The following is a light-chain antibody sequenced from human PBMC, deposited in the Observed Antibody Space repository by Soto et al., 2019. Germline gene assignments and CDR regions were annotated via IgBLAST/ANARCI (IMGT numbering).Light chain of an antibody. CDR3: QQQGSSPWT. J-gene: IGKJ1*01. CDR2: GAS. Sequence: EIVMTQSPATLSVSPGERATLSCRASQSVSRNLAWYQQKPGQAPRLLIYGASNRATGIPDRFSGSGSGTDCTITISRLQTEDGAVYVGQQQGSSPWTFGQGTKVDIK. CDR1: QSVSRN. V-gene: IGKV3-20*01.